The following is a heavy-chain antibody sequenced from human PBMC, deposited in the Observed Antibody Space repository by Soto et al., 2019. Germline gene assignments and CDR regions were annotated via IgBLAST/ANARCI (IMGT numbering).Heavy chain of an antibody. CDR2: ISGSGGTI. D-gene: IGHD6-19*01. J-gene: IGHJ4*02. V-gene: IGHV3-48*02. Sequence: EVQLVESGGGLVQPGGSLRLSCAASGFTLSSYSMHWVRQAPGRGLEWVSYISGSGGTIYYADSVKGRFTISRDNAKNSLSVQMNRLRDADTAVYFCARETGLRSSGWSYYFDFWGQGNRVNVSS. CDR1: GFTLSSYS. CDR3: ARETGLRSSGWSYYFDF.